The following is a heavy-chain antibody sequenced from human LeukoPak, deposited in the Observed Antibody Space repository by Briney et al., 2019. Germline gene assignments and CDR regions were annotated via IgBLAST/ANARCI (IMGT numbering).Heavy chain of an antibody. Sequence: PGRSRRLSCAASGFTFSSYGMHWVRQARGKGLEWVAVIGYGGSNKYFADCVKGLFTISRDNSKNTLYVQMNSPSAEHTAVYSCAKVEVAGIDSDYWGQGTLVTVSS. J-gene: IGHJ4*02. CDR2: IGYGGSNK. CDR1: GFTFSSYG. D-gene: IGHD6-19*01. CDR3: AKVEVAGIDSDY. V-gene: IGHV3-30*18.